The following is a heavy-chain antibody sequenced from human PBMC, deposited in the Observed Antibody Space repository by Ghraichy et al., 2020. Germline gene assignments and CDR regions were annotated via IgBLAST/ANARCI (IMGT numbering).Heavy chain of an antibody. D-gene: IGHD1-26*01. V-gene: IGHV1-2*02. CDR3: ARAGGSYFPSDNAFDI. CDR2: INPNSGGT. J-gene: IGHJ3*02. CDR1: GYTFTGYY. Sequence: VSVKVSCKASGYTFTGYYMHWVRQAPGQGLEWMGWINPNSGGTNYAQKFQGRVTMTRDTSISTAYMELSRLRSDDTAVYYCARAGGSYFPSDNAFDIWGQGTMVTVSS.